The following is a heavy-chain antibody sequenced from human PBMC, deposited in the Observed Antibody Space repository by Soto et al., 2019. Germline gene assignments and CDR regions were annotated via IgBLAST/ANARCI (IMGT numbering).Heavy chain of an antibody. D-gene: IGHD3-10*01. CDR3: ARDYYGSGSPWGYYYYGMDV. CDR2: ISYDGSNK. CDR1: GFTFSSYA. J-gene: IGHJ6*02. Sequence: QVQLVESGGGVVQPGRSLRLCCAASGFTFSSYAMHWVRQAPGKGLEWVAVISYDGSNKYYADSVKGRFTISRDNSKNTLYLQMNSLRAEDTAVYYCARDYYGSGSPWGYYYYGMDVWGQGTTVTVSS. V-gene: IGHV3-30-3*01.